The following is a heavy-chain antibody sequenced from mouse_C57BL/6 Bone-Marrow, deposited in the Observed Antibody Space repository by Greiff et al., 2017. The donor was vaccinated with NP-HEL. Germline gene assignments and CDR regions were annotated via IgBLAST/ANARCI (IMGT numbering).Heavy chain of an antibody. CDR2: ISYDGSN. J-gene: IGHJ1*03. D-gene: IGHD3-3*01. V-gene: IGHV3-6*01. Sequence: EVQRVESGPGLVKPSQSLSLTCSVTGYSITSGYYWNWIRQFPGNKLEWMGYISYDGSNNYNPSLKNRISITRDTSKNQFFLKLNSVTTEDTATYYCARDRAVNWYFDVWGTGTTVTVSS. CDR1: GYSITSGYY. CDR3: ARDRAVNWYFDV.